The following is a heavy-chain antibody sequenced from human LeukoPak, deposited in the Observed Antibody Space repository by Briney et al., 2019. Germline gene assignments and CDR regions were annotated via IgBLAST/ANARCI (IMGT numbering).Heavy chain of an antibody. V-gene: IGHV4-30-2*01. CDR2: IYHSGST. Sequence: SETLSLTCTVSGGSISSYSWSWIRQPPGKGLEWIGYIYHSGSTYYNPSLKSRVTISVDRSKNQFSLKLSSVTAADTAVYYCASLRQLGPLLFDYWGQGTLVTVSS. J-gene: IGHJ4*02. D-gene: IGHD6-13*01. CDR3: ASLRQLGPLLFDY. CDR1: GGSISSYS.